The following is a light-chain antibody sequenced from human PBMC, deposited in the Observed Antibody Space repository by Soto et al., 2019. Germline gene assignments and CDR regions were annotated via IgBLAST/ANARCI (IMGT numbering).Light chain of an antibody. CDR2: GAF. Sequence: EIVVSQSPYTLSLSTGESATLTCRACQSLSSSYFAWYRHKPGQGPMLLIYGAFTRATGIPDRFSGSGSGTDFTLTISRLEPENFAVYYCQQHETLITFGQGTRLEIK. V-gene: IGKV3-20*01. CDR3: QQHETLIT. J-gene: IGKJ5*01. CDR1: QSLSSSY.